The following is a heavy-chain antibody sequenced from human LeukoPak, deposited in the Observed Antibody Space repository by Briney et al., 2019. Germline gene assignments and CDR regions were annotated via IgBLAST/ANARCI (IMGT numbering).Heavy chain of an antibody. CDR1: GYTFTGYY. CDR2: INPNSGGT. J-gene: IGHJ5*02. CDR3: ARESDSSGHSDWFDP. D-gene: IGHD3-22*01. Sequence: GASVKVSCKASGYTFTGYYMHWVRQAPGQGLEWMGWINPNSGGTNYAQKFQGRVTMTRDTSISAAYMELSRLRSEDTAVYYCARESDSSGHSDWFDPWGQGTLVTVSS. V-gene: IGHV1-2*02.